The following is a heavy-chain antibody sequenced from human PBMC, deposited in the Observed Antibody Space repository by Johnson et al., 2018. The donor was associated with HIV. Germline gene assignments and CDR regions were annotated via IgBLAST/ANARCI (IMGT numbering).Heavy chain of an antibody. D-gene: IGHD6-6*01. V-gene: IGHV3-30*02. CDR1: GFTFSDYY. J-gene: IGHJ3*02. CDR3: ASHVGSSVGSAFDM. CDR2: IRYDGSNK. Sequence: QVQLVESGGGLVKPGGSLRLSCAASGFTFSDYYMSWIRQAPGKGLEWVAFIRYDGSNKYYADSVKGRFTLSRDNSKNTLYLQMNSLRAEDTAVYYCASHVGSSVGSAFDMWGQGTMVTVSS.